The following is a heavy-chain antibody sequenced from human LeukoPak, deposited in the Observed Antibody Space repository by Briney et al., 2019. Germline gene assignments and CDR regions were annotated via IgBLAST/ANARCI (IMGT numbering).Heavy chain of an antibody. CDR1: GYSIAHGFF. Sequence: SETLSLTCTVSGYSIAHGFFWAWIRQPPGGGLEWIGSLYHSGATYYNTSLKSRISTSVDTSKNQFSLKLRLVTAADTAVYYCARVEVPRDINDWYFDLWGRGTLVTVSS. J-gene: IGHJ2*01. CDR3: ARVEVPRDINDWYFDL. D-gene: IGHD2-15*01. V-gene: IGHV4-38-2*02. CDR2: LYHSGAT.